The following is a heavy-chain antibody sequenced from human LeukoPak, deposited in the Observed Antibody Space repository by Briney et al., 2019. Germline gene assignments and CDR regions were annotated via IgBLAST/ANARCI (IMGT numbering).Heavy chain of an antibody. Sequence: ASVKVSFTASGYTFTSYGISWVRQAPGQGLQWMGWINPHSGGTNYAQKFQGRVTMTGDTSISTAYMELTRLKSDDTAVYYGVTMSGDFLSFGYWGQGTLVTVSS. J-gene: IGHJ4*02. CDR1: GYTFTSYG. CDR2: INPHSGGT. V-gene: IGHV1-2*02. D-gene: IGHD2/OR15-2a*01. CDR3: VTMSGDFLSFGY.